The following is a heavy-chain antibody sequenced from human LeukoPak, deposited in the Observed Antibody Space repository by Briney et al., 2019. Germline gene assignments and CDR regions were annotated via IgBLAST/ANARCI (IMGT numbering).Heavy chain of an antibody. CDR3: ATQKTTGYCSSTSCSDAFDI. V-gene: IGHV1-2*02. D-gene: IGHD2-2*01. CDR1: GYTFTGYY. Sequence: GASVKVSCKASGYTFTGYYMHWVRQAPGQGLEWMGWINPNSGGTNYAQKFQGRVTMTRDTSISTAYMELSRLRSDDTAVYYCATQKTTGYCSSTSCSDAFDIWGQGTMVTVSS. CDR2: INPNSGGT. J-gene: IGHJ3*02.